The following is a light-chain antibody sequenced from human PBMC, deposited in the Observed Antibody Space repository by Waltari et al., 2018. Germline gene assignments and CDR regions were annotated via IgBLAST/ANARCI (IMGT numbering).Light chain of an antibody. J-gene: IGKJ2*01. V-gene: IGKV1-5*03. CDR3: QQYHSFPYS. CDR2: STS. CDR1: QSISNW. Sequence: DVQMTQSPSSLSASVGDRVTVTCRPSQSISNWLAWYQQNPGNAPQLLISSTSTLDTGVPSRFSGSGSGTEFSLTISSLQPDDFATYYCQQYHSFPYSFGQGTRLEI.